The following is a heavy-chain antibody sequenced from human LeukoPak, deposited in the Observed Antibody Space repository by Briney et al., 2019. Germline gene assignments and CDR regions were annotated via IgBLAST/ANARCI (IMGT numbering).Heavy chain of an antibody. CDR3: ARETSIAVAGTRLYYYYGMDV. CDR1: GVSVSSNSAA. J-gene: IGHJ6*04. D-gene: IGHD6-19*01. CDR2: TYYRSKWYN. V-gene: IGHV6-1*01. Sequence: SQTLSLTCAISGVSVSSNSAAWNWIRQSPSRGLEWLGRTYYRSKWYNDYAVSVKSRITINPDTSKNQFSLQLNSVTPEDTAVYYCARETSIAVAGTRLYYYYGMDVWAKGPRSPSPQ.